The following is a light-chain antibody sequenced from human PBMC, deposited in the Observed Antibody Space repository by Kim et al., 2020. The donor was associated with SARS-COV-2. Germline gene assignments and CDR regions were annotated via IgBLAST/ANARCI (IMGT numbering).Light chain of an antibody. CDR2: QHT. Sequence: SYELTQPPSVSVSPGQTASITCSGTKLGDKYAYWYQQKPGQSPVLVIYQHTKRPSGISQRFSGSSSGNTATLTISPAQTMDEADNYCQAWESSTAVVGGG. CDR3: QAWESSTAV. V-gene: IGLV3-1*01. CDR1: KLGDKY. J-gene: IGLJ3*02.